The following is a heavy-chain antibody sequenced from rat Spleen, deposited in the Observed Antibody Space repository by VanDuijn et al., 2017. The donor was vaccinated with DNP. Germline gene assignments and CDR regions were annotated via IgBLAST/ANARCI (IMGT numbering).Heavy chain of an antibody. Sequence: EVQLQESGPGLVKPSHSLSLTCSVTGFSITTNYWGWIRKFPGNKMEWMGYISYSGSTNYNPSLKSRISITRDTSKNQFFLQLNSVTTEDTATYYCARLEDTVATGKNYYLDYWGQGVMVTVSS. CDR1: GFSITTNY. CDR3: ARLEDTVATGKNYYLDY. J-gene: IGHJ2*01. CDR2: ISYSGST. D-gene: IGHD1-8*01. V-gene: IGHV3-1*01.